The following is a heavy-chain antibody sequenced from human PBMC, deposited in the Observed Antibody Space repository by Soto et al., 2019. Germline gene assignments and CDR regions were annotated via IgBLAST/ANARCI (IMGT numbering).Heavy chain of an antibody. CDR3: ARHFGYSSSWYVYFDY. CDR1: GGSINSDY. Sequence: PSETLSLTCTVSGGSINSDYWTWIRQPPGRGLEWIGYIYYTGSTSYNPSLRSRVTISVDTSKNQFSLKLSSVTAADTAVYYCARHFGYSSSWYVYFDYWGQGSLVTVSS. CDR2: IYYTGST. J-gene: IGHJ4*02. D-gene: IGHD6-13*01. V-gene: IGHV4-59*08.